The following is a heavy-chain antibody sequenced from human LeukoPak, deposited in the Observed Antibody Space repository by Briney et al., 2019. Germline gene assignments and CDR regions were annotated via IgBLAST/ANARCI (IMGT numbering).Heavy chain of an antibody. J-gene: IGHJ4*02. CDR1: GGTFSSYA. V-gene: IGHV1-69*04. CDR2: IIPILGIA. Sequence: GASVKVSCKASGGTFSSYAISWVRQAPGQGLEWMGRIIPILGIANYAQKFQGRVTITADKSTSTAYMELSSLRSEDTAVYYCAREALVPNNFDYWGQGTLVTVSS. CDR3: AREALVPNNFDY. D-gene: IGHD2-2*01.